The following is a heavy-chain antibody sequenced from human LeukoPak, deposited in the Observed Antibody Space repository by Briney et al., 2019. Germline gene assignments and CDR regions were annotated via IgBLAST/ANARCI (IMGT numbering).Heavy chain of an antibody. CDR3: ARSAGLRCFDY. V-gene: IGHV3-23*01. Sequence: GGSLRLSCVASGFTFSSYAMSWVRQAPGKGLEWVSGISSSAGSTYYADSVKGRFTISRDNSKDTLYLQMDSLRAEDTAVYYCARSAGLRCFDYWGLGTLVTVSS. J-gene: IGHJ4*02. CDR1: GFTFSSYA. D-gene: IGHD4-17*01. CDR2: ISSSAGST.